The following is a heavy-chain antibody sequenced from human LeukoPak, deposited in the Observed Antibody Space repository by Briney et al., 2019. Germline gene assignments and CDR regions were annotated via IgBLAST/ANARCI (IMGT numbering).Heavy chain of an antibody. V-gene: IGHV4-4*02. J-gene: IGHJ4*02. Sequence: PSETLSLTCAVSGGSIASSHWWTWVRQAPGQGLEWIGEVYHSGSTNYNPSLKSRVTLSIDTSKNQFSLRLSSVTAADTAVYYCARDIHRGGLYRSLGYWGQGTLVTVSS. D-gene: IGHD3-16*01. CDR3: ARDIHRGGLYRSLGY. CDR2: VYHSGST. CDR1: GGSIASSHW.